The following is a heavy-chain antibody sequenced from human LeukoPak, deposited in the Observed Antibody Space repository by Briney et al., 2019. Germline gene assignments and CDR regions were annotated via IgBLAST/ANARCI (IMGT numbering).Heavy chain of an antibody. CDR3: AREWRDYYDSTPTGLSDAFDI. J-gene: IGHJ3*02. CDR2: IWYDGSNK. V-gene: IGHV3-33*01. Sequence: GRSLRLSCAASGFTFSSYGMHWVRQAPGKGLEWVAVIWYDGSNKYYADSVKGRFTISRDNSKNTLYLQMNSLRAEDTAVYYCAREWRDYYDSTPTGLSDAFDIWGQGTMVTVSS. CDR1: GFTFSSYG. D-gene: IGHD3-22*01.